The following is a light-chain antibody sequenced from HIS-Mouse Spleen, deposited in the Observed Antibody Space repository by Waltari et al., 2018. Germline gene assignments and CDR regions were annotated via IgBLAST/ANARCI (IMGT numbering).Light chain of an antibody. CDR3: CSYAGSSTHVV. CDR2: EGS. Sequence: QSALTRPASVSGSPGQSITISCTGTSRDVGSYNPVSWYQQHPGKAPKLMIYEGSKRPSGVSNRFSGSKSGNTASLTISGLQAEDEADYYCCSYAGSSTHVVFGGGTKLTVL. J-gene: IGLJ2*01. V-gene: IGLV2-23*01. CDR1: SRDVGSYNP.